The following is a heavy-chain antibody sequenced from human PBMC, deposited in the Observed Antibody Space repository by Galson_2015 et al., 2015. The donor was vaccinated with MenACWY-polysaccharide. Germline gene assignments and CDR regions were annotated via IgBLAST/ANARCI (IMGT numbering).Heavy chain of an antibody. Sequence: SLRLSCAASGFTFSSYAMSWVRQAPGKGLEWVSAISASGANTYYADSVKGRFTISRDNSKNTLYVQMNSLRAEDTAVYYCAINWNLDYWGQGTLVTVSS. CDR3: AINWNLDY. J-gene: IGHJ4*02. CDR1: GFTFSSYA. CDR2: ISASGANT. V-gene: IGHV3-23*01. D-gene: IGHD1-1*01.